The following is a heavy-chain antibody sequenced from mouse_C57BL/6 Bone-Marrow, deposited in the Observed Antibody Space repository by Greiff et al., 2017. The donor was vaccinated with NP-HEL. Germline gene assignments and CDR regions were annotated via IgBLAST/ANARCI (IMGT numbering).Heavy chain of an antibody. V-gene: IGHV1-53*01. CDR1: GYTFTSYW. Sequence: QVQLQQPGTELVKPGASVKLSCKASGYTFTSYWMHWVKQRPGQGLEWIGNINPSNGGTNYNEKFKCKATLTVDKSSSTAYMQLSSLTTEDSAGYYCARGRTVVEGFAYWGQGTLVTVSA. J-gene: IGHJ3*01. D-gene: IGHD1-1*01. CDR2: INPSNGGT. CDR3: ARGRTVVEGFAY.